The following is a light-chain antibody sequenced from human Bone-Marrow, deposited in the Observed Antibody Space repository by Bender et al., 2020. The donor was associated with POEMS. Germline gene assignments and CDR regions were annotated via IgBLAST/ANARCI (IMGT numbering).Light chain of an antibody. CDR1: SSDVGGYNY. V-gene: IGLV2-14*01. CDR2: DVS. J-gene: IGLJ1*01. CDR3: SSYTTRTTRV. Sequence: QSALTQPASVSGSPGQSITVSCTGTSSDVGGYNYVSWYQQHPGKAPKLIIYDVSYRPSGVSNRFSGSKSGNTASLTISGLQAGDEADYYCSSYTTRTTRVFGSGTKVTVL.